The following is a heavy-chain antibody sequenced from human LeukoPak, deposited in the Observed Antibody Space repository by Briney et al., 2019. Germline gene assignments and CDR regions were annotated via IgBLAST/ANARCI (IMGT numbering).Heavy chain of an antibody. CDR3: ARKLLIQLWSYDASDI. D-gene: IGHD5-18*01. J-gene: IGHJ3*02. Sequence: PGGSLRLSCAASGFTFSSYSMNWVRQAPGKGLEWVSSISSSSSYIYYADSVKGRFTISRDNAKNSLYLQMNSLRAEDTAVYYCARKLLIQLWSYDASDIWGQGTMVTVSS. CDR2: ISSSSSYI. V-gene: IGHV3-21*01. CDR1: GFTFSSYS.